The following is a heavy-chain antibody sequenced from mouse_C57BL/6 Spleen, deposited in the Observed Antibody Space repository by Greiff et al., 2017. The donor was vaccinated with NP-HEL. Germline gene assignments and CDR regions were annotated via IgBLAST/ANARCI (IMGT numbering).Heavy chain of an antibody. CDR1: GYTFTDYN. J-gene: IGHJ4*01. V-gene: IGHV1-18*01. CDR2: INPNNGGT. CDR3: ATYDYDGGYAMDY. Sequence: DVQLQESGPELVKPGASVKIPCKASGYTFTDYNMDWVKQSHGKSLEWIGDINPNNGGTIYNQKFKGKATLTVDKSSSTAYMELRSLTSEDTAVYYCATYDYDGGYAMDYWGQGTSVTVSS. D-gene: IGHD2-4*01.